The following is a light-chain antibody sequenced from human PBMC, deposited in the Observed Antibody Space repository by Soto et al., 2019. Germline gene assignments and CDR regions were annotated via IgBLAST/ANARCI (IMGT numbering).Light chain of an antibody. V-gene: IGLV2-23*01. CDR3: CSYAGSNTYV. CDR1: SSDVGSYNL. J-gene: IGLJ1*01. CDR2: GAS. Sequence: QSALTQPASVSGSPGQSITISCTGTSSDVGSYNLVSWYQQHPGKAPKIMIYGASKRPSGVSNRFSGSKSDNTASLTISGLQAEDEADYYCCSYAGSNTYVFGTGTKLTVL.